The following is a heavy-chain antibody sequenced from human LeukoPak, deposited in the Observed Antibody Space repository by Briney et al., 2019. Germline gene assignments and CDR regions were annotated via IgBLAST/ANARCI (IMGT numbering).Heavy chain of an antibody. V-gene: IGHV1-69*13. CDR2: IIPIFGTA. CDR1: GGTFSSYA. J-gene: IGHJ6*02. CDR3: ARGGTTELRITMVRADYGMDV. Sequence: GASVKVSCKASGGTFSSYAISWVRQAPGQGLEWMGGIIPIFGTANYAQKFQGRVTITAGESTSTAYMELSSLRSEDTAVYYCARGGTTELRITMVRADYGMDVWGQGTTVTVSS. D-gene: IGHD3-10*01.